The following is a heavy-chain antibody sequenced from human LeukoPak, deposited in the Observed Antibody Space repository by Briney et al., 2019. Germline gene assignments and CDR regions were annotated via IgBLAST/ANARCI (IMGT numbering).Heavy chain of an antibody. CDR2: LSYDGSNN. J-gene: IGHJ4*02. Sequence: PGRSLRLSCAASGFTFSSFGMHWVRQAPGKGLEWVAVLSYDGSNNYYADSVKGRFTISRDNSKNTLYLQVNSLRAEDTAVYYCAKDASTVTLHADYWGQGTLVTVSS. D-gene: IGHD4-17*01. CDR1: GFTFSSFG. CDR3: AKDASTVTLHADY. V-gene: IGHV3-30*18.